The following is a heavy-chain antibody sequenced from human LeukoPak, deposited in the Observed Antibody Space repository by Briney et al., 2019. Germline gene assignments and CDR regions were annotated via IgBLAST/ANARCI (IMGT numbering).Heavy chain of an antibody. V-gene: IGHV4-4*09. CDR1: GGSISSYY. Sequence: SETLSLTCTVSGGSISSYYWSWIRQPPGKGLEWIGYIYTSGSTNYNPSLKSRVTISVDTSKNQFSLKLSSVTAADTAVYYCARGPNSSGWYVWFDPWGQGTLVTVSS. D-gene: IGHD6-19*01. CDR3: ARGPNSSGWYVWFDP. J-gene: IGHJ5*02. CDR2: IYTSGST.